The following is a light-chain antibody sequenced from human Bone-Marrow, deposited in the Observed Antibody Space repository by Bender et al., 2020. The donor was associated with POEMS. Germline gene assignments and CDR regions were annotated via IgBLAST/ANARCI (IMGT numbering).Light chain of an antibody. J-gene: IGLJ3*02. CDR2: RHA. CDR1: SSNIGTNP. Sequence: QSVLTQPPSASGTPGQRVTISCSGSSSNIGTNPVYWYQQLPGAAPKLLIYRHAQRPSGVPNRFSGSKSATSASLAISGLRSEDEADYYCAAWEDSLNGWVFGGGTKLTVL. V-gene: IGLV1-44*01. CDR3: AAWEDSLNGWV.